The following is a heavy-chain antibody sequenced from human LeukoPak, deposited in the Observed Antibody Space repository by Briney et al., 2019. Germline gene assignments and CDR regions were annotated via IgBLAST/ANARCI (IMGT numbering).Heavy chain of an antibody. D-gene: IGHD1-1*01. J-gene: IGHJ4*02. Sequence: SETLSLTCTVSGDXISNYNWNWIRRPPGKGQEWLGYIYYRGNTNYNPSLKSRLTVSADTSKSQFSLRVSSVTAADTAVYYCARARTRGNNWYFDYWGQGTLVTVSS. V-gene: IGHV4-59*01. CDR3: ARARTRGNNWYFDY. CDR1: GDXISNYN. CDR2: IYYRGNT.